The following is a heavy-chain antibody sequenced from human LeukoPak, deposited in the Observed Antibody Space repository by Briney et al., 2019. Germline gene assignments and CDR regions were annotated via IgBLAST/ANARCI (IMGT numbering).Heavy chain of an antibody. J-gene: IGHJ4*02. D-gene: IGHD2-8*02. CDR3: ARELEVSYFDY. CDR1: GFTFSSYG. Sequence: GGSLRLSRAASGFTFSSYGMHWARQAPGKGLEWVAAIWYDGSNKYYADSVKGRFTISRDNPKATLYLQMNSLRAEDKAVYYCARELEVSYFDYWGQGTLVTVSS. V-gene: IGHV3-33*01. CDR2: IWYDGSNK.